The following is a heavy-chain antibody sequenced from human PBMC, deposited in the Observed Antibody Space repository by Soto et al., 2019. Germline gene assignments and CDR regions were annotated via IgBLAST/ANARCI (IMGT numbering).Heavy chain of an antibody. CDR3: ARVYPYYYDSSGYYKAFDY. V-gene: IGHV6-1*01. J-gene: IGHJ4*02. CDR1: GDSVSSNSAA. CDR2: TYYRSKWYN. D-gene: IGHD3-22*01. Sequence: SQTLSLTCAISGDSVSSNSAAWNWIRPSPSRGLEWLGRTYYRSKWYNDYAVSVKSRITINPDTSKNQFSLQLNSVTPEDTAVYYCARVYPYYYDSSGYYKAFDYWGQGTLVTVSS.